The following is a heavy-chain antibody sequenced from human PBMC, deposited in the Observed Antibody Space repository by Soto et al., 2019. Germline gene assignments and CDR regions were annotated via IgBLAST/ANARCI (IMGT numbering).Heavy chain of an antibody. CDR1: GGSISSGDYY. V-gene: IGHV4-30-4*01. CDR3: ARDLLGGGYYFDY. D-gene: IGHD3-16*01. J-gene: IGHJ4*02. Sequence: SETLSLTCTVSGGSISSGDYYWSWIRQPPGKGLEWIGYIYYSGSTYYNPSLKSRVTISVDTSKNQFSLKLSSVTAADTAVYYGARDLLGGGYYFDYWGQGTLVTVAS. CDR2: IYYSGST.